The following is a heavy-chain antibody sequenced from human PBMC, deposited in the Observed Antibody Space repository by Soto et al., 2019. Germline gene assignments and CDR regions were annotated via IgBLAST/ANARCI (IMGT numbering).Heavy chain of an antibody. CDR2: IKSKTDGGTT. J-gene: IGHJ4*02. V-gene: IGHV3-15*01. D-gene: IGHD3-22*01. CDR1: GFTFSNAW. Sequence: EVQLVESGGGLVKPGGSLRLSCAASGFTFSNAWMSWVRQAPGKGLEWVGRIKSKTDGGTTDYAAPVKGRFTISRDDSKNTLYLQMNSQKTEDTAVYYSTTLGRLSYYDSSGYYTDFDYWGQGTLVTVSS. CDR3: TTLGRLSYYDSSGYYTDFDY.